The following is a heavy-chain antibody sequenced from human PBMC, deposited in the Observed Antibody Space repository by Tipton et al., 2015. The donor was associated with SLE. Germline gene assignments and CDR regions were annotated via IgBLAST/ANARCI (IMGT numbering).Heavy chain of an antibody. D-gene: IGHD1-26*01. J-gene: IGHJ3*01. V-gene: IGHV4-59*01. CDR1: GGSISSYY. Sequence: TLSLTCTVSGGSISSYYWSWIRQPPGKGLEWIGYIYYSGSTNYNPSLKSRVTISVDTSKNQFSLKLSSVTAADTAVYYCVRERKYVVRFRELVAPDLWGQGTAITVSS. CDR3: VRERKYVVRFRELVAPDL. CDR2: IYYSGST.